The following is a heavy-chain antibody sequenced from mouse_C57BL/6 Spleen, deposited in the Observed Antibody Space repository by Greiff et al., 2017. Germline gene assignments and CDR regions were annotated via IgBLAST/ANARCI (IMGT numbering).Heavy chain of an antibody. D-gene: IGHD1-1*01. Sequence: VQRVESGPGLVAPSQSLSITCTVSGFSLTSYGVDWVRQSPGKGLEWLGVIWGVGSTNYNSALKSRLSISKDNSKSQVFLKMNSLQTDDTAMYYCASDYGGYRGFAYWGQGTLVTVSA. J-gene: IGHJ3*01. CDR1: GFSLTSYG. CDR2: IWGVGST. V-gene: IGHV2-6*01. CDR3: ASDYGGYRGFAY.